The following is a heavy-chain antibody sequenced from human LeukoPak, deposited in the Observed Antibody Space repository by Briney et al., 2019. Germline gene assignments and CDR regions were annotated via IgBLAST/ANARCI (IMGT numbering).Heavy chain of an antibody. D-gene: IGHD3-22*01. CDR1: GYTLTELS. J-gene: IGHJ4*02. V-gene: IGHV1-24*01. Sequence: GASVTVSCTVSGYTLTELSMHWVRQAPGKGLEWMGGFDPEDGETIYAQKFQGRVTMTEDTSTDTAYMELSSLRSEDTAVYYCATALLKYDSSGYYFANFDYWGQGTLVTVSS. CDR3: ATALLKYDSSGYYFANFDY. CDR2: FDPEDGET.